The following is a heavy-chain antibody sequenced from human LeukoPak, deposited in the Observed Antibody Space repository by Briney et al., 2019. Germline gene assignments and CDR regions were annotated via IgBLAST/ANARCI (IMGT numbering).Heavy chain of an antibody. CDR3: ARDIGYSVIN. V-gene: IGHV4-4*07. D-gene: IGHD5/OR15-5a*01. Sequence: PSETLSPTCAVSGGSISSYYWNWIRQPAGKGLEWIGRIYASGSTNNPSLKSRVTMSLDTSKNQFSLKLSSVTAADTAVYYCARDIGYSVINWGQGTLVTVSS. J-gene: IGHJ4*02. CDR2: IYASGST. CDR1: GGSISSYY.